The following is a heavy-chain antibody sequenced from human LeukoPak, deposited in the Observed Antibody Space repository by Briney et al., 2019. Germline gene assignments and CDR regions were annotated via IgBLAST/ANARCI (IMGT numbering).Heavy chain of an antibody. Sequence: ASVKVSCKASGGTFSSYAISWVRQAPGQGLGWMGWISAYNGNTNYAQKLQGRVTMTTDTSTSTAYMELRSLRSDDTAVYYCARVGYYDSSGYWDYWGQGTLVTVSS. CDR3: ARVGYYDSSGYWDY. J-gene: IGHJ4*02. D-gene: IGHD3-22*01. CDR2: ISAYNGNT. V-gene: IGHV1-18*01. CDR1: GGTFSSYA.